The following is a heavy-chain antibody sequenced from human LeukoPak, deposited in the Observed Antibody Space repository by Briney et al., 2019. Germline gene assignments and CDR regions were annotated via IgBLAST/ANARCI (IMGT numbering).Heavy chain of an antibody. CDR1: GYTXTEVS. CDR3: ATEVVGYGDVHYFDS. J-gene: IGHJ4*02. CDR2: FDPADGEP. V-gene: IGHV1-24*01. Sequence: ASVKVSCKISGYTXTEVSMHWVRQAPGKGLDWMGGFDPADGEPIYAQKFQGRVTMSEDTSTDTAYMDLSSLRSEDTAVYYCATEVVGYGDVHYFDSWGQGTLVTVSS. D-gene: IGHD4-17*01.